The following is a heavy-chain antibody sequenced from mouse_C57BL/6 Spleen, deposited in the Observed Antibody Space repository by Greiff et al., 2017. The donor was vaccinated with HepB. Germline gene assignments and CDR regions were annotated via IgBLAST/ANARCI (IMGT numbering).Heavy chain of an antibody. V-gene: IGHV1-82*01. CDR1: GYAFSSSW. CDR3: AREIITTVFSYYYAMDY. D-gene: IGHD1-1*01. Sequence: VQLQQSGPELVKPGASVKISCKASGYAFSSSWMNWVKQRPGKGLEWIGRIYPGDGDTNYNGKFKGKATLTADKSSSTAYMQLSSLTSEDSAVYFCAREIITTVFSYYYAMDYWGQGTSVTVSS. CDR2: IYPGDGDT. J-gene: IGHJ4*01.